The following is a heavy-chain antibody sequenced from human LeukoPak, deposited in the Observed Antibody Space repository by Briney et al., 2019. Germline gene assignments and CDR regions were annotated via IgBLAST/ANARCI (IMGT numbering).Heavy chain of an antibody. Sequence: TLSLTCTVSGASISSGGYYWSWIRQHPGKGLEWIGYISYSGSPYYNPSLKSRVTISVDTSRNQFSLKLSSVTAADTAVYYCARGPHCSSTSCYSEYFHHWGQGTLVTASS. J-gene: IGHJ1*01. V-gene: IGHV4-31*03. D-gene: IGHD2-2*01. CDR3: ARGPHCSSTSCYSEYFHH. CDR2: ISYSGSP. CDR1: GASISSGGYY.